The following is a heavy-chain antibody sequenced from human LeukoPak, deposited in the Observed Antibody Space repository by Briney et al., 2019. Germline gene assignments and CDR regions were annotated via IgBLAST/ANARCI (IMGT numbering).Heavy chain of an antibody. J-gene: IGHJ4*02. CDR1: GGSISSSSYY. CDR2: IYYSGST. CDR3: ARSKKVYDSSGYYSDY. Sequence: SETLSLTCTVSGGSISSSSYYWGWIRQPPGKGLEWIGSIYYSGSTYYNPSLKSRVTISVDTSKNQFSLKLSSVTAADTAVYYCARSKKVYDSSGYYSDYWGQGTLVTVSS. D-gene: IGHD3-22*01. V-gene: IGHV4-39*07.